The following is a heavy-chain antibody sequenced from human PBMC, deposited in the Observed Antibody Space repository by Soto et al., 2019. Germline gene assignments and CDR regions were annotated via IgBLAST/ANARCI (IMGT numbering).Heavy chain of an antibody. CDR3: ARKGWGSSYYYMDV. V-gene: IGHV3-48*01. CDR1: GFTFSSYS. CDR2: ISSSGTTI. Sequence: PGGSLRLSCAASGFTFSSYSMNWVRQAPEKGLEWVSYISSSGTTIYYADSVKGRFTISRDNAENSLYLQMDSLRAEDTAVYYCARKGWGSSYYYMDVWGKGTTVTVSS. J-gene: IGHJ6*03. D-gene: IGHD3-16*01.